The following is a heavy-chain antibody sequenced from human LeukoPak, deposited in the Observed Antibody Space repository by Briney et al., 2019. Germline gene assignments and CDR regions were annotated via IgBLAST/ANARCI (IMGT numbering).Heavy chain of an antibody. CDR2: INPNSGGT. V-gene: IGHV1-2*02. D-gene: IGHD3-10*01. Sequence: ASVKVSCKASGYTFTGYYMHWVRQAPGQGLEWMGWINPNSGGTNYAQKFQGRVTMTRDTSISTAYMELSRLRSDDTAVYYCARADMVRGVITLDYWGQGTLVTVSS. CDR1: GYTFTGYY. J-gene: IGHJ4*02. CDR3: ARADMVRGVITLDY.